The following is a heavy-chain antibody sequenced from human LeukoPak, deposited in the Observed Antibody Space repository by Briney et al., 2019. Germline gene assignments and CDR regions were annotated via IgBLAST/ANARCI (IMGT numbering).Heavy chain of an antibody. D-gene: IGHD2-15*01. V-gene: IGHV3-53*01. J-gene: IGHJ4*02. CDR2: IYSGGST. CDR1: GFTVSSNY. Sequence: GGSLRLSCAASGFTVSSNYMSWVRQAPGKGLEWVSVIYSGGSTYYADSVKGRFTISRDNSKNTLYLQMKSLRAEDTAVYYCAKEGIFRTDGGYFDYWGQGTLVTVSS. CDR3: AKEGIFRTDGGYFDY.